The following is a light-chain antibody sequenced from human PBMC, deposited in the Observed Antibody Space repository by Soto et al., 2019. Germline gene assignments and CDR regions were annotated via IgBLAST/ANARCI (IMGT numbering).Light chain of an antibody. CDR3: QHYNNWPPWT. CDR1: QSVSSN. V-gene: IGKV3-15*01. CDR2: GAS. J-gene: IGKJ1*01. Sequence: EIVMTQSPATLSVSPGERATLSCRASQSVSSNLAWYQQKPGQAPRLLIYGASTRATGIPARFSGSGSGTVFILTIRNLQYEDLAVYYCQHYNNWPPWTFGQGTKVEIK.